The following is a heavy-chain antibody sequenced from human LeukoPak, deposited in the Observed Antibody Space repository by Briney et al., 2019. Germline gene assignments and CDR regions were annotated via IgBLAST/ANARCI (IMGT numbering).Heavy chain of an antibody. CDR3: ARAYYDFWSGGFNWFDP. Sequence: SGTLSLTCAVSGDSISDKYWWRWVRQFPDKGLEWIGEVYRSGGTSYNPSLKSRVTVSIDYSKNQFSLKLSSVTAADTAVYYCARAYYDFWSGGFNWFDPWGQGTLVTVSS. V-gene: IGHV4-4*02. CDR2: VYRSGGT. CDR1: GDSISDKYW. J-gene: IGHJ5*02. D-gene: IGHD3-3*01.